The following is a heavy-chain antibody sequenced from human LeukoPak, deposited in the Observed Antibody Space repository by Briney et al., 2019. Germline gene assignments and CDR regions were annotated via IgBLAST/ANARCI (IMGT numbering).Heavy chain of an antibody. V-gene: IGHV4-38-2*02. Sequence: PSETLSLTCTVSGYSISSGYYWGWIRQPPGKGLEWIGSIYHSGSTYYNPSLKSRVTISVDTSKNQFSLKLSSVTAADTAVYYCARGRYYDSSGRGWEFDYWGQGTLVTVSS. CDR1: GYSISSGYY. J-gene: IGHJ4*02. D-gene: IGHD3-22*01. CDR3: ARGRYYDSSGRGWEFDY. CDR2: IYHSGST.